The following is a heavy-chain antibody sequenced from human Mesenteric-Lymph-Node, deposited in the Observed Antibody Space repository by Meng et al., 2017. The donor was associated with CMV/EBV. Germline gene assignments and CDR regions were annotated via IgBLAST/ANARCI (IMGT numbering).Heavy chain of an antibody. D-gene: IGHD5-12*01. CDR2: INWNGGST. CDR3: ARTYAGYDFTPFDY. CDR1: GFNLHNHG. V-gene: IGHV3-20*04. Sequence: GGSLRLSCAASGFNLHNHGMNWVRQAPGKGLEWVCDINWNGGSTRYADSVKGRFSISRDNAGNALYLQMHSLTAEDTALYYCARTYAGYDFTPFDYWGHGALVTVSS. J-gene: IGHJ4*01.